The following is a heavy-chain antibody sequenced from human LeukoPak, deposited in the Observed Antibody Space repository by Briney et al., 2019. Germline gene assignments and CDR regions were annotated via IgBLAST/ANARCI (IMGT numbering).Heavy chain of an antibody. Sequence: GGSLRLSCAASGFTFSSYSMNWVRQAPGKGLEWVSSISSSSSYIYYADSVKGRFTISRDNAKNSLYLQMNSLRAEDTAAYYCARDGVQLRYFDWLLRHRQNSYFDLWGRGTLVTVSS. CDR2: ISSSSSYI. J-gene: IGHJ2*01. V-gene: IGHV3-21*01. CDR1: GFTFSSYS. D-gene: IGHD3-9*01. CDR3: ARDGVQLRYFDWLLRHRQNSYFDL.